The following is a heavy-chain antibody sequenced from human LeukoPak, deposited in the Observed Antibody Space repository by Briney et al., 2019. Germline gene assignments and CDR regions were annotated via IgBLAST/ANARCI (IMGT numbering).Heavy chain of an antibody. D-gene: IGHD5-18*01. CDR3: AKGHGAMVIFSGWVDY. CDR2: ISWNSGSI. J-gene: IGHJ4*02. Sequence: PGGSLRLSCAASGFTFDDYAMHWVRQAPGKGLEWVSGISWNSGSIGYADSVKGRFTISRDNAKNSLYLQMNSLRAEDTALYYCAKGHGAMVIFSGWVDYWGQGTLVTVSS. CDR1: GFTFDDYA. V-gene: IGHV3-9*01.